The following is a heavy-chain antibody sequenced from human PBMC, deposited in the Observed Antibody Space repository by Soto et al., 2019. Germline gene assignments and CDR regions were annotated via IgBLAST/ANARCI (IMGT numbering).Heavy chain of an antibody. D-gene: IGHD2-15*01. CDR2: ITNRGTHT. J-gene: IGHJ5*01. V-gene: IGHV3-21*01. CDR3: ARAHEVAWFDS. CDR1: GFSFSSYT. Sequence: EVQLVESGGGLVKPGESLRLSCAASGFSFSSYTMNWVRQAPGKGLQWVSSITNRGTHTYSADSVKGRFTISRDKDKNSLYLQMNNLRAEDTAIYFCARAHEVAWFDSWGLGTLVTVTS.